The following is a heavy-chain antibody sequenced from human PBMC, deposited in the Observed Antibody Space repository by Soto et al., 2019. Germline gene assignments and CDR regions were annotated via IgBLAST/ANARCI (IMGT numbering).Heavy chain of an antibody. CDR3: VRDGTKTLRDWFDP. J-gene: IGHJ5*02. V-gene: IGHV4-4*07. D-gene: IGHD1-1*01. CDR1: GASISCYY. CDR2: IYATGTT. Sequence: SETLSLTCTVSGASISCYYWSWIRKSAGKGLEWIGRIYATGTTDYNPSLKSRVMMSVDTSKKQFSLKLRSVTAADTAVYYCVRDGTKTLRDWFDPWGQGISVTVSS.